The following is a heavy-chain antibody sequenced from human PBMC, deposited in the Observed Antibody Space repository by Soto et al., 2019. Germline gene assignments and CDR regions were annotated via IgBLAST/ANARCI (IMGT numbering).Heavy chain of an antibody. D-gene: IGHD2-2*01. CDR3: ARLGGYCSSTSCYGYYRMDV. CDR1: AGSPSRGPDS. J-gene: IGHJ6*02. CDR2: FQYSEST. V-gene: IGHV4-39*01. Sequence: SQTLSAMCHVSAGSPSRGPDSCGRFRQPPREGLEWIGTFQYSESTYYNPSLESRITISVDTSKNQFSLKVNSVTVADTAVYYCARLGGYCSSTSCYGYYRMDVCGQGTTVT.